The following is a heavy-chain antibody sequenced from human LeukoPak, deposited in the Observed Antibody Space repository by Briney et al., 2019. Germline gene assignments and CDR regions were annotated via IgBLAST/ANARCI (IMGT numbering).Heavy chain of an antibody. V-gene: IGHV3-53*01. J-gene: IGHJ4*02. CDR1: GFTVSGNY. Sequence: PGGSLTLSCAVSGFTVSGNYMTWVRQAPGKGLEWVSVIYPGGTTYYRDSFKGRFTISRDNSKNTVILQMDSLRPEDTAVYYCPSGPTYDYVRVILYWGQGTLVTVSS. D-gene: IGHD3-16*01. CDR2: IYPGGTT. CDR3: PSGPTYDYVRVILY.